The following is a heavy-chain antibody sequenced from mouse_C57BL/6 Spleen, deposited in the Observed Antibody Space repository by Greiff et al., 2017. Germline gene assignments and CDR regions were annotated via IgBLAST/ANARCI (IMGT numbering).Heavy chain of an antibody. CDR2: ISDGGSYT. CDR1: GFTFSSYA. V-gene: IGHV5-4*01. J-gene: IGHJ2*01. D-gene: IGHD4-1*01. Sequence: EVMLVESGGGLVKPGGSLKLSCAASGFTFSSYAMSWVRQTPEKRLEWVATISDGGSYTYYPDNVKGRFTISRDNAKHNLYLQMSHLKSEDTAMYYCARDRWDGYLDYWGQGTTLTGSS. CDR3: ARDRWDGYLDY.